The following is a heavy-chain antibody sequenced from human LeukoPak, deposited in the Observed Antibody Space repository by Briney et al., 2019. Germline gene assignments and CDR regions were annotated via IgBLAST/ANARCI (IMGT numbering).Heavy chain of an antibody. J-gene: IGHJ2*01. D-gene: IGHD4-17*01. CDR1: GFTFSSYW. Sequence: GGSLRLSCAASGFTFSSYWMSWVRQAPGKGLEWVANIKQDGSEKYYVDSVKGRSTISRDNAKNSLYLQMNSLRAEDTAVYYCARVGGDYVFDWYFDLWGRGTLVTVSS. CDR3: ARVGGDYVFDWYFDL. CDR2: IKQDGSEK. V-gene: IGHV3-7*01.